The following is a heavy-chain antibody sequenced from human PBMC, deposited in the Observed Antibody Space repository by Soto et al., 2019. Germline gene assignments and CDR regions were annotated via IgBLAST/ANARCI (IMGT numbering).Heavy chain of an antibody. V-gene: IGHV3-64*01. J-gene: IGHJ4*02. Sequence: PGGSLRLSCAASGFTFSSYAMHWVRQAPGKGLEYVSAISSNGGSTYYANSVKGRFTISRDNSKNTLYLQMGSLRAEDMAVYYCALLAVAGTRGFDYWGQGTLVTVSS. CDR1: GFTFSSYA. CDR2: ISSNGGST. D-gene: IGHD6-19*01. CDR3: ALLAVAGTRGFDY.